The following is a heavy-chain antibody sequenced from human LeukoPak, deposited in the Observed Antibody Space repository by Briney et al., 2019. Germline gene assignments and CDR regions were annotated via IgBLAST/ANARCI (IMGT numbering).Heavy chain of an antibody. Sequence: PGGSLRLSCAASGFIFNTYAMSWVRQAPGKGLEWVSGITGSGGSTYYADSVKGRFTISRDNSQNTLYLQMNSLRAEDTAEYFCAKSPLDYCSGGTCYLYFDYWGQGTLVTVSS. D-gene: IGHD2-15*01. CDR2: ITGSGGST. V-gene: IGHV3-23*01. CDR3: AKSPLDYCSGGTCYLYFDY. CDR1: GFIFNTYA. J-gene: IGHJ4*02.